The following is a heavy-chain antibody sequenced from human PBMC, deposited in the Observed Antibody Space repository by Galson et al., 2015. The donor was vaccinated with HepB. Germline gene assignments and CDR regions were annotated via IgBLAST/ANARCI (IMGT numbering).Heavy chain of an antibody. V-gene: IGHV1-18*01. CDR1: GYTFSSYS. CDR2: ISPHNRDI. J-gene: IGHJ5*02. D-gene: IGHD2-15*01. Sequence: SVKVSCKASGYTFSSYSITWVRQAPGQGLEWVEWISPHNRDINYAQNFRGRVTMTTDTSTSTAYMELRSLRSDDTAVYYCARGALVVAVGATQNNWFDPWGRGTLVTVSS. CDR3: ARGALVVAVGATQNNWFDP.